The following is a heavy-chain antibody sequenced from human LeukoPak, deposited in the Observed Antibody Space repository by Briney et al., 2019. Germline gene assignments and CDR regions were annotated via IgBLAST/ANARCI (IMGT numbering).Heavy chain of an antibody. CDR2: IHYSGST. CDR3: ARQLDY. CDR1: DASSRSYY. J-gene: IGHJ4*02. Sequence: SETLSLTCIVSDASSRSYYWSWVRQSPGKRLEWIGYIHYSGSTNYNPSLQSRVTISLDTSKNQFSLKLTSVTAADTAVYYCARQLDYWGQGTLVTVSS. V-gene: IGHV4-59*01.